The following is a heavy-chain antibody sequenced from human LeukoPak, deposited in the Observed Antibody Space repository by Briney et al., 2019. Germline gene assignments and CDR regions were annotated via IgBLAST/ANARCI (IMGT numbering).Heavy chain of an antibody. D-gene: IGHD2-2*02. CDR2: INPNSGGT. CDR1: GYTFTDYY. Sequence: GASVKVSCKASGYTFTDYYIHWVRQAPGQGLEWMGWINPNSGGTNYAQKFQGRVTMTRDTSISTANMELSRLRSDDTAVYYCARSKGVSGTGPLGYCSSTSCYTQRSSIEYWGQGTLVTVSS. V-gene: IGHV1-2*02. J-gene: IGHJ4*02. CDR3: ARSKGVSGTGPLGYCSSTSCYTQRSSIEY.